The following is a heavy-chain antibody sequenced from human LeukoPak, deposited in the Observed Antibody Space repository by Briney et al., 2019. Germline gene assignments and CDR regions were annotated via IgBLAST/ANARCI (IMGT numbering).Heavy chain of an antibody. D-gene: IGHD6-6*01. CDR3: AGVRGIYSSSSYWFDP. CDR1: GGSISRGSYY. Sequence: PSETLSLTCIVSGGSISRGSYYWNWIRQPAGKGLEWMGRVYNSGSTNYNPSLKSRVTISTDMSKNQFSLKLSSVTAADTAVYYCAGVRGIYSSSSYWFDPWGQGTLVTVSS. V-gene: IGHV4-61*02. CDR2: VYNSGST. J-gene: IGHJ5*02.